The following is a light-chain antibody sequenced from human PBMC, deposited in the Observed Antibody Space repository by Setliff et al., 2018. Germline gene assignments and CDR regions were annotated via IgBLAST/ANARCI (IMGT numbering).Light chain of an antibody. V-gene: IGLV2-14*03. CDR3: SSYSTRTSLDV. CDR1: SSDIGAYDY. J-gene: IGLJ1*01. Sequence: QSALTQPASVSGSPGQPITIYCIGSSSDIGAYDYVAWYQQHPGKAPKLMIYDVSHRPSGVSHRFSASKSGNTASLTISGLQVEDEADYYCSSYSTRTSLDVFGTGTKV. CDR2: DVS.